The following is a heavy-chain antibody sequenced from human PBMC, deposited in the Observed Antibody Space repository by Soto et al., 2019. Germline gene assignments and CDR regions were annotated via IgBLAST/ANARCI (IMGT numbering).Heavy chain of an antibody. CDR2: IIPIFGTA. CDR3: ASKEIRYFDWPHRDYYYYGMDV. D-gene: IGHD3-9*01. J-gene: IGHJ6*02. CDR1: GGTFSSYA. V-gene: IGHV1-69*06. Sequence: GASVKVSCKASGGTFSSYAISWVRQAPGQGLEWMGGIIPIFGTANYAQKFQGRVTITADKSTSTAYMELSSLRSEDTAVYYCASKEIRYFDWPHRDYYYYGMDVWGQGTTVTVSS.